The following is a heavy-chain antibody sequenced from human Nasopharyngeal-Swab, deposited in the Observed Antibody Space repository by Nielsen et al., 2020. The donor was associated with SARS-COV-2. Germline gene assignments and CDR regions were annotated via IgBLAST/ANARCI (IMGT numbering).Heavy chain of an antibody. V-gene: IGHV4-39*07. D-gene: IGHD6-19*01. CDR2: INHSGST. J-gene: IGHJ5*02. CDR3: ARGWIAVAGTLLWFDP. CDR1: GGSISSSSYY. Sequence: SETLSLTCTVSGGSISSSSYYWSWIRQPPGKGLEWIGEINHSGSTNYNPSFKSRVTISVDTSKNQFSLKLSSVTAADTAVYYCARGWIAVAGTLLWFDPWGQGTLVTVSS.